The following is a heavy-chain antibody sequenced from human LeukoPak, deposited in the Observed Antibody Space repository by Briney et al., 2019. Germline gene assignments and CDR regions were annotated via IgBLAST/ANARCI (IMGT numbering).Heavy chain of an antibody. D-gene: IGHD5-24*01. CDR2: ISYDGSKK. CDR1: GFTFSSYA. J-gene: IGHJ4*02. CDR3: ARHQNYRNGLDY. V-gene: IGHV3-30*04. Sequence: PGGSLRLSCAVSGFTFSSYAMHWGRQAPGKGLGWVGVISYDGSKKYYAGSVKGRFTIPTDNSKNTLYLQMNSLRAEDTAVYYCARHQNYRNGLDYWGQGTLVTVSS.